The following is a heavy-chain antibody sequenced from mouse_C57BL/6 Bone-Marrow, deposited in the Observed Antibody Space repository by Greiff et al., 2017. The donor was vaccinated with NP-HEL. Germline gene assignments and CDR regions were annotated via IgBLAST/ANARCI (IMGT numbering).Heavy chain of an antibody. Sequence: EVKLLQSGGGLVQPGGSLKLSCAASGIDFSRYWMSWVRRAPGKGLEWIGEINPDSSTINYAPSLKDKFIISRDNAKNTLYLQMSKVRSEDTALYYCARAYSNGSYYYAMDYWGQGTSVTVSS. CDR2: INPDSSTI. CDR3: ARAYSNGSYYYAMDY. D-gene: IGHD2-5*01. V-gene: IGHV4-1*01. CDR1: GIDFSRYW. J-gene: IGHJ4*01.